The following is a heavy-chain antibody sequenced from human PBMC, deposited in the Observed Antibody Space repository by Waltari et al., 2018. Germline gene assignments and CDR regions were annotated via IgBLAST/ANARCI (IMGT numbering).Heavy chain of an antibody. CDR1: GGSLSPNYN. CDR2: MQYRGST. D-gene: IGHD4-17*01. J-gene: IGHJ1*01. Sequence: QLQLQESGPGLVKPSETLSLTCTVSGGSLSPNYNWGWIRQPPGKGLEWMGNMQYRGSTFYNPSLKSRVTISLDTSKNQFSLRLSSVGAADTAVYFCGRIAFGDDGGYFQHWGQGTLVTVSS. CDR3: GRIAFGDDGGYFQH. V-gene: IGHV4-39*01.